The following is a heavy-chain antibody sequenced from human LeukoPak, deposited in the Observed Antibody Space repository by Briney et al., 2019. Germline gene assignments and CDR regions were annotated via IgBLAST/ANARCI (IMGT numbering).Heavy chain of an antibody. CDR3: ARAAPQGYSGYEMDY. Sequence: SDTLSLTCTVSGGSISSSSYYWGWIRQPPGKGLEWIGRIYTSGSTNYNPSLKSRVTMSVDTSKNQFSLKLSSVTAADTAVYYCARAAPQGYSGYEMDYWGQGTLVTVSS. D-gene: IGHD5-12*01. CDR1: GGSISSSSYY. V-gene: IGHV4-39*07. CDR2: IYTSGST. J-gene: IGHJ4*02.